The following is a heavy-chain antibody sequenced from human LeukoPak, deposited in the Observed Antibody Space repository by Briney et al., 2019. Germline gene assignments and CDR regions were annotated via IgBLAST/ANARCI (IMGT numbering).Heavy chain of an antibody. CDR3: ASAGYSSAWGNGAFDY. Sequence: GGSLRLSCAASGFTFSSYTIHWVRQAPGKGLEWLAVISYDGNNKYHADSVKGRFTISRDNSKNTLYLQMNSLRPEDTAVYYCASAGYSSAWGNGAFDYWAREPWSPSPQ. V-gene: IGHV3-30*17. D-gene: IGHD6-19*01. J-gene: IGHJ4*02. CDR2: ISYDGNNK. CDR1: GFTFSSYT.